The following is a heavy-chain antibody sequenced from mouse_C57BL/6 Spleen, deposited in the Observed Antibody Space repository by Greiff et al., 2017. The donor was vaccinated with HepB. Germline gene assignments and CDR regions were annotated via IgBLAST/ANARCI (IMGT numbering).Heavy chain of an antibody. CDR2: IDPETGGT. J-gene: IGHJ2*01. V-gene: IGHV1-15*01. D-gene: IGHD4-1*01. CDR1: GYTFTDYE. Sequence: VQLQQSGAELVRPGASVTLSCKASGYTFTDYEMHWVKQTPVHGLEWIGAIDPETGGTAYNQKFKGKAILTADKSSSTAYMGLRSLTSEDSAVYYCTRPGTGSSYFDYWGQGTTLTVSS. CDR3: TRPGTGSSYFDY.